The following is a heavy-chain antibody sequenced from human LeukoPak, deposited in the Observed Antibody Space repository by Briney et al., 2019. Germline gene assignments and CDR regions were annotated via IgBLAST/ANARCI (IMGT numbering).Heavy chain of an antibody. CDR3: ARGTGSLGSVVGC. J-gene: IGHJ4*02. D-gene: IGHD3-10*01. V-gene: IGHV4-39*01. CDR1: GGSISSGSYY. Sequence: SETLSLTCTISGGSISSGSYYWGWIRQPPGEGLEWIGNIYYTGRTHYNPSLESRVTISVDTPKNQFSLKLSSVTAADTAVYYCARGTGSLGSVVGCWGQGTLVTVSS. CDR2: IYYTGRT.